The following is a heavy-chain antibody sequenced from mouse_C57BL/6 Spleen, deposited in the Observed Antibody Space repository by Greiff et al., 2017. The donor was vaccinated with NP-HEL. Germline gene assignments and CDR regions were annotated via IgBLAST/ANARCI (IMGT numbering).Heavy chain of an antibody. CDR1: GYTFTSYW. CDR2: IDPSDSYT. J-gene: IGHJ3*01. Sequence: VQLQQPGAELVRPGTSVKLSCKASGYTFTSYWMHWVKQRPGQGLEWIGVIDPSDSYTNYNQKFKGKATLTVDTSSSTAYMQLSSLTSEDSAVYYCARWGDWFAYWGQGTLVTVSA. CDR3: ARWGDWFAY. V-gene: IGHV1-59*01.